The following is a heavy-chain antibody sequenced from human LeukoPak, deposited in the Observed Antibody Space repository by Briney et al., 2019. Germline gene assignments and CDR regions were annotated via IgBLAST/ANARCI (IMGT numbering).Heavy chain of an antibody. V-gene: IGHV1-69*06. Sequence: SVKVSCKASGYTFTGYYIHWVRQAPGQGLEWMGGIIPIFGTANYAQKFQGRVTITADKSTSTAYMELSSLRSEDTAVYYCARDLGSGSYGDYWGQGTLATVSS. CDR1: GYTFTGYY. D-gene: IGHD1-26*01. CDR2: IIPIFGTA. J-gene: IGHJ4*02. CDR3: ARDLGSGSYGDY.